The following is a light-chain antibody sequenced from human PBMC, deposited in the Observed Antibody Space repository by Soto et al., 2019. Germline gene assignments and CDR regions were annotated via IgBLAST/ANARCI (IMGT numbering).Light chain of an antibody. CDR1: QSVLDSTNNKEY. J-gene: IGKJ4*01. CDR3: QHYCTKPFT. Sequence: DFVMTQSPDSLAVSLGERATINCKSSQSVLDSTNNKEYFSWYQQKPGQPPKLLIYFASTRASGVPDRFSGSGSGTDFPLPSSSLQVGDVSLYFCQHYCTKPFTFGGGTKVELK. V-gene: IGKV4-1*01. CDR2: FAS.